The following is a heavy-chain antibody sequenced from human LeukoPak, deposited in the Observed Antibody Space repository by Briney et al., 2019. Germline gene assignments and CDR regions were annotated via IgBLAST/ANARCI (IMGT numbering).Heavy chain of an antibody. CDR3: ARQSRQFGELLN. CDR1: GFTFDTYE. J-gene: IGHJ4*02. CDR2: IGSGGSSK. V-gene: IGHV3-48*03. D-gene: IGHD3-10*01. Sequence: PGGSMRLSSVASGFTFDTYEMNWVRQAPGKGLEWVSYIGSGGSSKYYADSVKGRFTISRDNAKNSLYLQMNSLRAEDTAIYYCARQSRQFGELLNWGQGTLVTVSS.